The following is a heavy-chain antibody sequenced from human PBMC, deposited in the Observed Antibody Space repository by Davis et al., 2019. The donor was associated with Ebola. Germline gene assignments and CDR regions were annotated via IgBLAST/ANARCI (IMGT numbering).Heavy chain of an antibody. CDR2: QSGSAAAT. V-gene: IGHV3-23*01. D-gene: IGHD2-2*01. J-gene: IGHJ4*02. Sequence: PGGSLRLSCEASGFTFSSFAMSWVRQAPGKGLEWVSSQSGSAAATYYAASVKGRFTISRDNSKNSLYLDMRSLRADDTAVYYCAANCSGATCYSGGDYWGQGTLVTVSS. CDR1: GFTFSSFA. CDR3: AANCSGATCYSGGDY.